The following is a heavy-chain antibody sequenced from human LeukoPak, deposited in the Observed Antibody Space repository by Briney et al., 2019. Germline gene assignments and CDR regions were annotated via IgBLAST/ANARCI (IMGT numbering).Heavy chain of an antibody. CDR2: ISSSGSTI. CDR1: GFTFSSYE. CDR3: ARDQPIPLRPPGYYYGMDV. J-gene: IGHJ6*02. Sequence: PGGSLRLSCAASGFTFSSYEMNWVRQAPGKGLEWVSYISSSGSTIYYADSVKGRFTISRDNAKNSLYLQMNSLRAEDTAVYYCARDQPIPLRPPGYYYGMDVWGQGTTVTVSS. V-gene: IGHV3-48*03. D-gene: IGHD3-16*01.